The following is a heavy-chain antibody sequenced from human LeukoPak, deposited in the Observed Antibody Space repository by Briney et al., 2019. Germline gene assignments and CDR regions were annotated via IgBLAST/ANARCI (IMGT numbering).Heavy chain of an antibody. CDR1: GGSFSGYY. CDR2: INHSGST. J-gene: IGHJ6*03. CDR3: ASSMYQLRAPYYYYMDV. V-gene: IGHV4-34*01. D-gene: IGHD2-2*01. Sequence: PSETLSLTCAVYGGSFSGYYWSWIRQPPGKGLEWIGEINHSGSTNYNPSLKSRVTISVDTSKNQFSLKLSSVTAADTAVYYCASSMYQLRAPYYYYMDVWGKVTTVTVSS.